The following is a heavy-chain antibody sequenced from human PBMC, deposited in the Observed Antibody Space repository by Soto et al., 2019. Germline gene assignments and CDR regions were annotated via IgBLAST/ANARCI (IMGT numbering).Heavy chain of an antibody. Sequence: GGSLRLSCAASGGTFSSYAMNWVRQAPGKGLEWVSIISGNGGITSYADSVKGRFSISRDNSNDTLYLQMNSLRAEDTAVYYCTKASGAYLSFPWFDPWGLGTLVTVSS. CDR1: GGTFSSYA. D-gene: IGHD3-16*02. J-gene: IGHJ5*02. CDR2: ISGNGGIT. V-gene: IGHV3-23*01. CDR3: TKASGAYLSFPWFDP.